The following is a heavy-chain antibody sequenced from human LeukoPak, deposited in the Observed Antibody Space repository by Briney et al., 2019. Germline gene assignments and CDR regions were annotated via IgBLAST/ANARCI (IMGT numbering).Heavy chain of an antibody. J-gene: IGHJ6*03. CDR2: IYYSGST. CDR3: AREGGEVIPGWRSYYYMDV. V-gene: IGHV4-39*07. D-gene: IGHD4-23*01. CDR1: GGSISSSSYY. Sequence: SETLSLTCTVSGGSISSSSYYWGWIRQPPGKGLEWIGSIYYSGSTYYNPSLKSRVTISVDTSKNQFSLKLSSVTAADTAVYYCAREGGEVIPGWRSYYYMDVWGKGTTVTVSS.